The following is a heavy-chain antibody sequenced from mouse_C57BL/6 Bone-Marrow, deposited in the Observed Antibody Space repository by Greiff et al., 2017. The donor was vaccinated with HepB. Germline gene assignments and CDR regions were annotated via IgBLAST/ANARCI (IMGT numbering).Heavy chain of an antibody. CDR3: ARHDPSLREGY. Sequence: DVQLQESGGDLVKPGGSLKLSCAASGFTFSSYGMSWVRQTPDKRLEWVATISSGGSYTYYPDSVKGRFTISRDNAKNTLYLQMSSLKSEDTAMYYCARHDPSLREGYWGQGTTLTVSS. V-gene: IGHV5-6*01. D-gene: IGHD1-1*01. CDR2: ISSGGSYT. J-gene: IGHJ2*01. CDR1: GFTFSSYG.